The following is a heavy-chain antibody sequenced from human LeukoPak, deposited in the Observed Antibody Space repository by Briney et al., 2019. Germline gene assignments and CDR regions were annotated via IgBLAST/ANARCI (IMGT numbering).Heavy chain of an antibody. CDR1: GFTFSTFA. CDR3: AKSDSSGWYRPFDY. J-gene: IGHJ4*02. V-gene: IGHV3-23*01. Sequence: GGSLRPSCAASGFTFSTFAMSWVRQAPGKGQEWVSAISGSAGSTYYADSVKGRFTISRDNSKNTLYLQMNSLRAEDTAIYYCAKSDSSGWYRPFDYWGQGTLVTVSS. D-gene: IGHD6-19*01. CDR2: ISGSAGST.